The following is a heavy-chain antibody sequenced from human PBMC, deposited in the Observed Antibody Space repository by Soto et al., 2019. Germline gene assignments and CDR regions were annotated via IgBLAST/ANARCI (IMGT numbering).Heavy chain of an antibody. CDR1: GDSVNTHDW. V-gene: IGHV4-4*02. J-gene: IGHJ4*02. CDR2: ISHNDLK. D-gene: IGHD2-21*01. CDR3: ARRTSYGAIAD. Sequence: SETLSLTCAVSGDSVNTHDWWAWVRQPPGKRPEWIGEISHNDLKNYHPFLKTRLSFSISRDRSSLQFSLSLRSVTATDTAVYFCARRTSYGAIADWGQGNMVTVSS.